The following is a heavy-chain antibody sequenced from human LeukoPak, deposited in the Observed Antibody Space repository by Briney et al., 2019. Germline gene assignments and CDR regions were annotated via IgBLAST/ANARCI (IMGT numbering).Heavy chain of an antibody. CDR1: GYTLTELS. D-gene: IGHD1-26*01. Sequence: ASLKVSFTVSGYTLTELSMHWVRQAPGKGLEWMGGFDPEDGETIHAQKFQGRVTMTEDTSTDTAYMELSSLRSEDTAVYYCATAQGEGGSYYDYWGQGTLVTVSS. V-gene: IGHV1-24*01. CDR2: FDPEDGET. CDR3: ATAQGEGGSYYDY. J-gene: IGHJ4*02.